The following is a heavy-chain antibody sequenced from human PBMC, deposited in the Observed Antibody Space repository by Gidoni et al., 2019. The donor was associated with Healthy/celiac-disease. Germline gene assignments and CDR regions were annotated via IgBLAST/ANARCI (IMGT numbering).Heavy chain of an antibody. CDR1: GVSISSRGYY. D-gene: IGHD3-10*01. V-gene: IGHV4-31*03. Sequence: QVQLQESGPGLVMPSQTLSLTCTFSGVSISSRGYYLSWIRQHPGKGLEWIGYIYYSGRTAYNPSLKSRVTMSVDTSKNQFSLKLSAVTAADTAVYYCARVGRLLWFGEEVYYFDYWGQGTLVTVSS. CDR3: ARVGRLLWFGEEVYYFDY. J-gene: IGHJ4*02. CDR2: IYYSGRT.